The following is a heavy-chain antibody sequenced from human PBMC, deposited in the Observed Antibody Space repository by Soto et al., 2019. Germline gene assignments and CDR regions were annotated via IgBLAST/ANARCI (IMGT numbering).Heavy chain of an antibody. CDR2: IDAGNGRT. J-gene: IGHJ4*02. D-gene: IGHD1-1*01. CDR1: GYTFTEYA. V-gene: IGHV1-3*01. CDR3: ARGRWTETTADYYLDY. Sequence: ASVKVSCKGSGYTFTEYAVHWVRQAPGQRFEWMGWIDAGNGRTKYSQNFQGRVSITRDTSASTAYMELSSLGSEDTAVYYCARGRWTETTADYYLDYWGQGTLVTVSS.